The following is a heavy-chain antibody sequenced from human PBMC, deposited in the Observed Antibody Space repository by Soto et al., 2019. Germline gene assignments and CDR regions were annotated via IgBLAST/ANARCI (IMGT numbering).Heavy chain of an antibody. D-gene: IGHD6-13*01. Sequence: QVQLVQSGAEVRESGASVKVSCKASGYTFTNHGISWVRQAPGEGLEWMGWISPYNGDTNNAQKFQGRVTMTTDTPTNTGFMELTRLTSDDTAVYYCARVGISSSEGLDYWGQGTLVTVSS. CDR1: GYTFTNHG. CDR3: ARVGISSSEGLDY. V-gene: IGHV1-18*01. J-gene: IGHJ4*02. CDR2: ISPYNGDT.